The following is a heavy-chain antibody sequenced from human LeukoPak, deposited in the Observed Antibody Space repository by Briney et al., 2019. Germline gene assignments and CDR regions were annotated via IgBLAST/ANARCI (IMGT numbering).Heavy chain of an antibody. Sequence: PSETLSLTCAVSGGSISSSNWWSWVRQPPGKGLEWIGEIYHSGSTNYNPSLKSRVTISVDTSKNQFSLKLSSVTAADTAVYYCARRRIAAAGPRVGRNAFDIWGQGTMVTVSS. CDR2: IYHSGST. J-gene: IGHJ3*02. CDR3: ARRRIAAAGPRVGRNAFDI. V-gene: IGHV4-4*02. D-gene: IGHD6-13*01. CDR1: GGSISSSNW.